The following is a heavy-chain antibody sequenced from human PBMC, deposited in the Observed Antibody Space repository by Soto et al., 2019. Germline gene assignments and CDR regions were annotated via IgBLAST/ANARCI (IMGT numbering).Heavy chain of an antibody. CDR3: AREGRGTWFDP. CDR1: GFTVDSNY. Sequence: EVQVVESGGGLVQPGGSLRLSCVATGFTVDSNYISWVRQAPGKGLEWVAVMYSGGTTHYADSVKDRFTVSRDTSRNTLYLHMKSLRLEDTAVYYCAREGRGTWFDPWGQGTLVTVSS. D-gene: IGHD3-16*01. V-gene: IGHV3-66*01. J-gene: IGHJ5*02. CDR2: MYSGGTT.